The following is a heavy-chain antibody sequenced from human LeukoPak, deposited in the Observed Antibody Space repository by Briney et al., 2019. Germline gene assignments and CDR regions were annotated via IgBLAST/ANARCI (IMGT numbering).Heavy chain of an antibody. Sequence: PGGSLRLSCAASGFTVSSNYMSWVRQAPGKGLEWVSVIYTGGHTYYADSVKGRFTISRDNSKNTLYLQMNSLRAEDTAVYYCARDADTNYYYYGMDVWGQGTTVTVSS. CDR1: GFTVSSNY. V-gene: IGHV3-53*01. CDR3: ARDADTNYYYYGMDV. CDR2: IYTGGHT. J-gene: IGHJ6*02.